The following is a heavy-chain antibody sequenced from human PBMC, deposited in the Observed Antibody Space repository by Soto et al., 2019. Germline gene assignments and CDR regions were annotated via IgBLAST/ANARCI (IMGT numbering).Heavy chain of an antibody. CDR1: GFTFNDFG. CDR3: AKDAGNEESLFDY. J-gene: IGHJ4*02. V-gene: IGHV3-23*01. Sequence: EVQLLESGGDLVQSGGSLRLSCEASGFTFNDFGMSWVRQTPGKGLEWVSTLNHDGRNTHYAASVEGRFTIPRDNSKYTLYLQMGSLRAEDTAIYYCAKDAGNEESLFDYWGRGTLVTVSS. CDR2: LNHDGRNT.